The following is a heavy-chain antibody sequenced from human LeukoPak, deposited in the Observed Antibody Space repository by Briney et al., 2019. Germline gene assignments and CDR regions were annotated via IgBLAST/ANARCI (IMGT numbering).Heavy chain of an antibody. J-gene: IGHJ6*02. CDR3: ARYYGSGRGYYGLDV. D-gene: IGHD3-10*01. Sequence: PGGSLRLSCAVSGFTFSTYGMHWVRQAPGKGLEWITLIPYDGSNKYYADSVKGRFTIFRDNSKNTLYLQMNSLRAEDTAVYYCARYYGSGRGYYGLDVWGQGTTVTVFS. CDR1: GFTFSTYG. V-gene: IGHV3-30*03. CDR2: IPYDGSNK.